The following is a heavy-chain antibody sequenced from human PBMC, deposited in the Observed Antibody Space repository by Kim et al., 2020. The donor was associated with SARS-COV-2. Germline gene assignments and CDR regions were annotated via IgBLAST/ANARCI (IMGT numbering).Heavy chain of an antibody. CDR2: INHSGST. J-gene: IGHJ4*02. V-gene: IGHV4-34*01. D-gene: IGHD2-15*01. CDR1: GGSFSGYY. Sequence: SETLSLTCAVYGGSFSGYYWSWIRQPPGKGLEWIGEINHSGSTNYNPSLKSRVTISVDTSKNQFSLKLSSVTAADTAVYYCARDALPGLLPRTGGYFDYWGQGTLVTVSS. CDR3: ARDALPGLLPRTGGYFDY.